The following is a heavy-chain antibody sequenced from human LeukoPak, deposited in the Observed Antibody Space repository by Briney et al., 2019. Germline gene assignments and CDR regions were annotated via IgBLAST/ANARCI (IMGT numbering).Heavy chain of an antibody. J-gene: IGHJ6*03. CDR2: IYYSGST. Sequence: SETLSLTCTVSGGSISSYYWSWIRRPPGKGLEWIGYIYYSGSTNYNPSLKSRVTISVDTSKNQFSLKLSSVTAADTAVYYCAREGQQWGGYYYYYMDVWGKGTTVTVSS. D-gene: IGHD6-19*01. CDR1: GGSISSYY. CDR3: AREGQQWGGYYYYYMDV. V-gene: IGHV4-59*01.